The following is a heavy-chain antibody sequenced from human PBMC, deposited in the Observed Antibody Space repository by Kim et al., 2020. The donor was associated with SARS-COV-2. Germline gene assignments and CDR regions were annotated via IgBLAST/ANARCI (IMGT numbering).Heavy chain of an antibody. D-gene: IGHD1-26*01. Sequence: DSVKGRFTNSRDNAKNSLYLQMNSLRAEDTAVYYCARDGGSHDENAFDIWGQGTMVTVSS. CDR3: ARDGGSHDENAFDI. V-gene: IGHV3-21*01. J-gene: IGHJ3*02.